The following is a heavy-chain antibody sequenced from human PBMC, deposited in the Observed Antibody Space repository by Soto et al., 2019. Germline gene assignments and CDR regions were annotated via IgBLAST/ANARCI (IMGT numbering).Heavy chain of an antibody. D-gene: IGHD3-3*01. Sequence: HPGGSLRLSCAASGFTFSSYAMSWVRQAPGKGLEWVSAISGSGGSTYYADSVKGRFTISRDNSKNTLYLQMNSLRAEDTAVYYCANPYYGFWSGPSHGGDAFDIWGQGTMVTVSS. J-gene: IGHJ3*02. CDR2: ISGSGGST. CDR1: GFTFSSYA. V-gene: IGHV3-23*01. CDR3: ANPYYGFWSGPSHGGDAFDI.